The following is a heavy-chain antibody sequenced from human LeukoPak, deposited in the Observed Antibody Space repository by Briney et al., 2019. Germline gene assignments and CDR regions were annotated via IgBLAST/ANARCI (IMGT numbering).Heavy chain of an antibody. V-gene: IGHV3-33*01. D-gene: IGHD6-13*01. J-gene: IGHJ4*02. Sequence: PGGSLRLSCAASGFTFSSYGMHWVRQAPGKGLEWVAVIWYDGSNKYYADSVKGRFTISRDNSKNTLYLQMNSLRAEDTAVYYCARAGSSWAFDYWGQGTQVTVSS. CDR2: IWYDGSNK. CDR3: ARAGSSWAFDY. CDR1: GFTFSSYG.